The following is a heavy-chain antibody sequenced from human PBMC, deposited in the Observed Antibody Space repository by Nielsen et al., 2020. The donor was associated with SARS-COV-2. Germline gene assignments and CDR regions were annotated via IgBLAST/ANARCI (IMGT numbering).Heavy chain of an antibody. J-gene: IGHJ6*02. CDR1: GGSITNYY. V-gene: IGHV4-59*13. CDR2: IYYSGNT. CDR3: ARDLGYGDADYYYGMDV. D-gene: IGHD4-17*01. Sequence: SETLSLTCTVSGGSITNYYWSWIRQPPGKGLEWIGYIYYSGNTYYNPSLKSRVTISVDPSKNQFSLNLRSVTAADTAVYYCARDLGYGDADYYYGMDVWGQGTTVTVSS.